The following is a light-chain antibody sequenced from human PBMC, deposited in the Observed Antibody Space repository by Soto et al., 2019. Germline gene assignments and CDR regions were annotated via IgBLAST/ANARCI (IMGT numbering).Light chain of an antibody. CDR3: QQYGSSPIT. CDR2: GAS. V-gene: IGKV3-20*01. Sequence: EIVLTQSPATLSLSPGERATLSCRASPSVTNYLAWYQQKPGQAPRLLIYGASSRATGIPDRFSGSGSGTDFTLTISRLEPEDFAVYYCQQYGSSPITFGQGTRLEIK. CDR1: PSVTNY. J-gene: IGKJ5*01.